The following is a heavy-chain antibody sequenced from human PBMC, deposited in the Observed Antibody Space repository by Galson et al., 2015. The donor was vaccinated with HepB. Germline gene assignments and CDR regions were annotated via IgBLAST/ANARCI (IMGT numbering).Heavy chain of an antibody. CDR2: TNYDGSNK. CDR3: ARDGYYYDSSGYYPQPFDY. V-gene: IGHV3-33*01. J-gene: IGHJ4*02. CDR1: GFTFSSYG. D-gene: IGHD3-22*01. Sequence: SLRLSCAASGFTFSSYGMHWVRQAPGKGLEWVAVTNYDGSNKFYEDSVKGRFTISRDNSKKTLYLQMNSLRAEDTAVYYCARDGYYYDSSGYYPQPFDYWGQGTLVTVSS.